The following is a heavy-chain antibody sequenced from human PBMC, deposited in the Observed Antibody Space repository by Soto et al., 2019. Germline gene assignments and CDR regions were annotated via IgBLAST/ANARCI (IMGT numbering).Heavy chain of an antibody. J-gene: IGHJ3*02. CDR1: GYTFTGYY. D-gene: IGHD2-8*01. CDR2: INPNSGGT. V-gene: IGHV1-2*04. CDR3: ATLYDPHTYDAFDI. Sequence: ASVKVSCKASGYTFTGYYMHWVRQAPGQGLEWMGWINPNSGGTNYAQKFQGWVTMTRDTSISTAYMELSRLRSDDTAVYYCATLYDPHTYDAFDIWGQGTMVTVSS.